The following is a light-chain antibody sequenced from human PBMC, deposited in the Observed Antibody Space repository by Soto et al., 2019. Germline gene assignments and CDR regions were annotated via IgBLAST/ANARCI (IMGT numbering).Light chain of an antibody. CDR1: SSDVGSYNL. V-gene: IGLV2-23*01. CDR2: EGS. Sequence: QSVLTQPASVSGAPGQSITISCTGTSSDVGSYNLVSWYQQHPGKAPKLMIYEGSKRPSGVSHRFCGYKSGNTASLTISGLQADDAADYYFCSYAGSSTLVFGGGTKLTVL. CDR3: CSYAGSSTLV. J-gene: IGLJ3*02.